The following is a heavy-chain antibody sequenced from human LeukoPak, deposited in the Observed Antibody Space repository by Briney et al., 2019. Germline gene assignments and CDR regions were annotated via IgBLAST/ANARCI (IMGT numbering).Heavy chain of an antibody. CDR2: IFYTGNT. D-gene: IGHD3-22*01. J-gene: IGHJ5*02. Sequence: SETLSLTCTVSGGSILDSTYYWAWIRQPPGKGPEWIATIFYTGNTHYNPSLKSRVTMSVDTVKNQFSLNLNSVTAADTAVYYCARQSSGYYYGWFDPWGQGTLVTVSS. CDR3: ARQSSGYYYGWFDP. CDR1: GGSILDSTYY. V-gene: IGHV4-39*01.